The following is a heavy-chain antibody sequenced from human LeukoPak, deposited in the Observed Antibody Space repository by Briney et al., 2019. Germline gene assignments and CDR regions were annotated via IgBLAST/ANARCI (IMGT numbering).Heavy chain of an antibody. CDR1: GGSFSGYY. D-gene: IGHD6-19*01. J-gene: IGHJ4*02. CDR3: ARAPRTKGWYEGVYFDY. V-gene: IGHV4-34*01. CDR2: INHSGST. Sequence: SETLSLTCAVYGGSFSGYYWSWIRQPPGKGLEWIGEINHSGSTNYNPSLKSRVTISVDTSKNQFSLKLSSVTAADTAVYYCARAPRTKGWYEGVYFDYWGQGTLVTVSS.